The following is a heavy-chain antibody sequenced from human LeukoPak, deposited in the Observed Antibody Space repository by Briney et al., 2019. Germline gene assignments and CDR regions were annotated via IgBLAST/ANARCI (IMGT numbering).Heavy chain of an antibody. V-gene: IGHV3-33*01. CDR3: ARDPGGGVYFDY. Sequence: GGSLILSCAVSGFTFSNYDMHWVRQAPGKGLEWVAVIWYDGSNKYYADSVKGRFTISRDNSKNTLYLQMNTLRAEDTAVYYCARDPGGGVYFDYLGQGTLVTVSS. CDR1: GFTFSNYD. CDR2: IWYDGSNK. D-gene: IGHD4-23*01. J-gene: IGHJ4*02.